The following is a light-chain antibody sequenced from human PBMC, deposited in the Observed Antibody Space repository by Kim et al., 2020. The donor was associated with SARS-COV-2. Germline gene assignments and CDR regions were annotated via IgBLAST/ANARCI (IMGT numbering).Light chain of an antibody. CDR1: NIGSKS. CDR3: QVWDNSSDHVV. V-gene: IGLV3-21*04. J-gene: IGLJ2*01. CDR2: YDS. Sequence: APGKTARITCEGNNIGSKSVHWYQQKPGQAPVLVIYYDSDRPSGIPERFSGSNSGNTATLTISRVEAGDEADYYCQVWDNSSDHVVFGGGTQLTV.